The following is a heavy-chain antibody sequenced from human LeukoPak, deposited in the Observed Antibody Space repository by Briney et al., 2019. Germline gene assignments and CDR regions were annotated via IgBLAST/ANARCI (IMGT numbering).Heavy chain of an antibody. CDR2: ISAYNGNT. D-gene: IGHD3-22*01. Sequence: ASVKVSCKASGYTFTSYGISWVRQAPGQGLEWMGWISAYNGNTNYAQKLQGRVTMTTDTSTSTAYMELRSLRSDDTAVYYCARDRRYYDSSGPSGAYWGQGTLVTVSS. V-gene: IGHV1-18*01. CDR3: ARDRRYYDSSGPSGAY. CDR1: GYTFTSYG. J-gene: IGHJ4*02.